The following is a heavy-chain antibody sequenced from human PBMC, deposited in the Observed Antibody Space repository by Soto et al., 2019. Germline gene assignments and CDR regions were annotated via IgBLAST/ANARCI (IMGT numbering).Heavy chain of an antibody. D-gene: IGHD2-15*01. V-gene: IGHV1-46*01. CDR1: GYTFTSYY. Sequence: GASVKVSCKASGYTFTSYYMHWVRQAPGQGLEWMGIINPSGGSTSYAQKFQGRVTMTRDTSTSTVYMELSSLRSEDTAVYYCARDRGGGGGSWNWFDPWGQGTLVTVSS. J-gene: IGHJ5*02. CDR2: INPSGGST. CDR3: ARDRGGGGGSWNWFDP.